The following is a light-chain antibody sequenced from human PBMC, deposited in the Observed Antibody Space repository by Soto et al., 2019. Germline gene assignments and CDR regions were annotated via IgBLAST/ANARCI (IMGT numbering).Light chain of an antibody. CDR3: QHCNEWPPYT. V-gene: IGKV3-15*01. CDR1: QSVGGS. J-gene: IGKJ2*01. CDR2: DAS. Sequence: EIVLTQSPATLSVSPGDRATLSCRASQSVGGSLAWYQQRPGQAPTLLIFDASTRATGIPARFSGDGSGTEFTLTIDSLQAEDSAVYFCQHCNEWPPYTFGQGTTLEI.